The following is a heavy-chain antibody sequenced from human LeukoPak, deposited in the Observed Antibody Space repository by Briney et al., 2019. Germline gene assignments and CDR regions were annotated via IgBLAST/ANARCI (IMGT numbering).Heavy chain of an antibody. CDR3: ATLLGATAWDWFDP. D-gene: IGHD1-26*01. CDR1: GFTFSSYS. J-gene: IGHJ5*02. V-gene: IGHV3-48*04. Sequence: TGGSLRLSCAASGFTFSSYSMNWVRQAPGKGLEWVSYISSSSSTIYYADSVKGRFTISRDNAKNSLYLQMNSLRAEDTAVYYCATLLGATAWDWFDPWGQGTLVTVSS. CDR2: ISSSSSTI.